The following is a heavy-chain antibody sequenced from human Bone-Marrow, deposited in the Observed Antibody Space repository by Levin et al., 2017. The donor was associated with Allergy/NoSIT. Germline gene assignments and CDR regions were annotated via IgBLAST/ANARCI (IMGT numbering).Heavy chain of an antibody. D-gene: IGHD3-3*01. CDR1: GFTFSSYG. CDR3: AKGGRYYDFWSGYYTVDY. CDR2: ISYDGSNK. Sequence: GESLKISCAASGFTFSSYGMHWVRQAPGKGLEWVAVISYDGSNKYYADSVKGRFTISRDNSKNTLYLQMNSLRAEDTAVYYCAKGGRYYDFWSGYYTVDYWGQGTLVTVSS. J-gene: IGHJ4*02. V-gene: IGHV3-30*18.